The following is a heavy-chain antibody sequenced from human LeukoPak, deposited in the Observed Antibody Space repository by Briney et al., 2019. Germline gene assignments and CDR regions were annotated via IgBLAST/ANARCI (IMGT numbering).Heavy chain of an antibody. V-gene: IGHV4-34*01. D-gene: IGHD3-9*01. Sequence: LETLSLTCAVYGGSFSGYYWSWIRQPPGKGLEWIGEINHSGSTNYNPSLKSRVTISVDTSKNQFSLKLSSVTVADTAVYYCARGLRYYDILTGYYTYYFDYWGQGTLVTVSS. CDR2: INHSGST. CDR1: GGSFSGYY. J-gene: IGHJ4*02. CDR3: ARGLRYYDILTGYYTYYFDY.